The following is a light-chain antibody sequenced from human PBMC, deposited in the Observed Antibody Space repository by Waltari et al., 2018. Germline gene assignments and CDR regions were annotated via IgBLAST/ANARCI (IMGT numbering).Light chain of an antibody. CDR1: QYITGSW. CDR2: CAS. V-gene: IGKV3-20*01. CDR3: QQYDGSVVT. Sequence: EIVLTQSPGTLSLSPGERVTLSCRASQYITGSWVTWYQQKPGQAPRLLIYCASSRATGIPDRFSGSGSGTDFTLTISRLEPEDSAVYYCQQYDGSVVTFGGGTKVEIK. J-gene: IGKJ4*01.